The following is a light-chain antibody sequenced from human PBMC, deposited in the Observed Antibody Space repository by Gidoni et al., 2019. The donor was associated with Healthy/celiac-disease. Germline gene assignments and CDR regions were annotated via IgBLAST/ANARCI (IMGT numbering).Light chain of an antibody. CDR3: QQYNSYWT. Sequence: DTQMTQSPSTLSASVGDRVTITCRASQSISSWLAWYQQKPGKAPKLLIYDASSLESGVPSRFSGSGSGTEFTLTISSLQPDDLATYYCQQYNSYWTFGQGTKVEIK. CDR2: DAS. J-gene: IGKJ1*01. CDR1: QSISSW. V-gene: IGKV1-5*01.